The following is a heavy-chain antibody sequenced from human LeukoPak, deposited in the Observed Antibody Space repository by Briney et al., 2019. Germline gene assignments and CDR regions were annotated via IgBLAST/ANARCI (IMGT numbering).Heavy chain of an antibody. CDR1: GFTFSSYS. D-gene: IGHD6-13*01. CDR3: AKKAGGFAFDF. J-gene: IGHJ3*01. V-gene: IGHV3-23*01. CDR2: ISGSGGST. Sequence: GGSLRLSCAASGFTFSSYSMNWVRQAPGKGLEWVSAISGSGGSTYNADSVKGWFTISRDNSKNTLYLQMNSLRAEDTAIYYCAKKAGGFAFDFWGQGTMVTVSS.